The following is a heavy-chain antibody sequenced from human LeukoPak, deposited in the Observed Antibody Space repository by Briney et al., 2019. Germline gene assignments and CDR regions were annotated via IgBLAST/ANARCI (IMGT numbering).Heavy chain of an antibody. CDR2: IFGSGGSA. CDR1: GFTFGSYA. Sequence: GGSLTLSCAASGFTFGSYAMYWVRQAPGKGLEWVSGIFGSGGSAHYADSVKGRFTISRDNSKNTVYLQMDSLRAEDTATYYCAKTTTGYSSGRYPAWPIDYWGQGTLVTVSS. D-gene: IGHD2-15*01. V-gene: IGHV3-23*01. J-gene: IGHJ4*02. CDR3: AKTTTGYSSGRYPAWPIDY.